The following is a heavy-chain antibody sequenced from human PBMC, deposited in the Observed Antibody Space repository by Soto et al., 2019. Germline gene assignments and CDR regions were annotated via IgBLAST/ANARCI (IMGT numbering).Heavy chain of an antibody. CDR2: INHSGST. CDR3: ARDDLLGIVVGMDV. Sequence: SETLSLTCAVYGGSFSGYYWSWIRQPPGKGLEWIGEINHSGSTNYNPSLKSRVTISVDTSKNQFSLKLSSVTAADTAVYYCARDDLLGIVVGMDVWGQGTTVTRLL. J-gene: IGHJ6*02. D-gene: IGHD3-22*01. CDR1: GGSFSGYY. V-gene: IGHV4-34*01.